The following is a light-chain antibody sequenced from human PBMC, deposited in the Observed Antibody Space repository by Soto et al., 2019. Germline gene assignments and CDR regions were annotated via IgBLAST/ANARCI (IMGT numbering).Light chain of an antibody. J-gene: IGLJ2*01. V-gene: IGLV2-14*01. CDR3: SSYTSSRTLV. Sequence: QSALTQPASVSGSPGQSITISCTGTGSDIGGYKFVSWYQQHPGKAPKLMIYGVSNRPSGVSNRLSGSKSGNAASLTISGLQDEDEADYYCSSYTSSRTLVFGGGTKLTVL. CDR1: GSDIGGYKF. CDR2: GVS.